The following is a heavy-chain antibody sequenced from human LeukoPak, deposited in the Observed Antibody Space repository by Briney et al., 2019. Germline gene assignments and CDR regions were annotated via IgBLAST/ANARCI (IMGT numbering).Heavy chain of an antibody. Sequence: GGSLRLSCTTSGFTFGDYFMSWFRQAPGKGLEWVCFIRSEAYGGTTEYAASLKGRFIISRDDSKSIAYLQMNSLKTEDTAVYYCTRVIVVITAIEGFDYWGQGTLVTVSS. CDR3: TRVIVVITAIEGFDY. J-gene: IGHJ4*01. V-gene: IGHV3-49*03. CDR1: GFTFGDYF. CDR2: IRSEAYGGTT. D-gene: IGHD2-21*02.